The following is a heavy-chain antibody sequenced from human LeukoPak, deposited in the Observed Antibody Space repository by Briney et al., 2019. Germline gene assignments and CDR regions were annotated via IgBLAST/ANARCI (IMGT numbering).Heavy chain of an antibody. V-gene: IGHV4-30-4*01. CDR1: GGSISSGDYY. D-gene: IGHD4-17*01. CDR3: AGMSGYGDYGGFDY. J-gene: IGHJ4*02. Sequence: PSETLSLTCTVSGGSISSGDYYWSWIRQPPGKGLEWIVYIYYSGSTYYNPSLKSRVTISVDTSKNQFSLKLSSVTGADTAVYYCAGMSGYGDYGGFDYWGQGTLVTVSS. CDR2: IYYSGST.